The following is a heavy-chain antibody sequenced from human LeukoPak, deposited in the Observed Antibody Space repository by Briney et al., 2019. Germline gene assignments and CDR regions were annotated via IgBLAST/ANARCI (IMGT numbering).Heavy chain of an antibody. V-gene: IGHV3-33*08. Sequence: PGGSLRLSCAASGFTFSSYWMHWVRQAPGKGLEWVAVIWYDGSNKYYADSVKGRFTISRDNSKNTLYLQMNSLRAEDTAVYYCARGYYGSGSYYPDYWGQGTLVTVSS. CDR1: GFTFSSYW. CDR2: IWYDGSNK. CDR3: ARGYYGSGSYYPDY. D-gene: IGHD3-10*01. J-gene: IGHJ4*02.